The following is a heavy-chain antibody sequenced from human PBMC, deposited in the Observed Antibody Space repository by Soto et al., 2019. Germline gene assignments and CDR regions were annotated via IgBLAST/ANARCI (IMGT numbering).Heavy chain of an antibody. J-gene: IGHJ6*02. CDR3: ARLEGIAAAGRGYVNYYYYGMDV. Sequence: PGGSLRLSCAASGFTFSSYWMHWVRQAPGKGLVWVSRINSDGSSTSYADSVKGRFTISRDNAKNTLYLQMNSLRAEDTAVYYCARLEGIAAAGRGYVNYYYYGMDVWGQGTTVTVSS. D-gene: IGHD6-13*01. CDR2: INSDGSST. CDR1: GFTFSSYW. V-gene: IGHV3-74*01.